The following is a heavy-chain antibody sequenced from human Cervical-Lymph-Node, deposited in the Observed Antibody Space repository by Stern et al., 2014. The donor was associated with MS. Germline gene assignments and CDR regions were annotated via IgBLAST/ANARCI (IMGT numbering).Heavy chain of an antibody. Sequence: EVQLVESGAEVKKPGESLKISCKGSGYSFTTFWIGWVRQMPGKGLEWMGFIFPDDSDTRYSPSFQGQVNISADKSTDTAYLQWSSLKASDTATYYCARPLGSGWTAGWYYWGQGTRVTVSS. CDR3: ARPLGSGWTAGWYY. D-gene: IGHD6-19*01. CDR1: GYSFTTFW. CDR2: IFPDDSDT. V-gene: IGHV5-51*03. J-gene: IGHJ4*02.